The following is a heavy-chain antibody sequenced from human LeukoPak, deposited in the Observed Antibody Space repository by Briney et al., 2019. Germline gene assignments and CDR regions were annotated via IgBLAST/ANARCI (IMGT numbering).Heavy chain of an antibody. V-gene: IGHV4-4*02. CDR2: MYHTGGF. Sequence: PSGTLSLTCAVSGGSINSINWWSWVRQPPGQGLEWIGEMYHTGGFNYNPSLKSRVTISLDESQNQFSLRLSSVTAADTAVYYCARNPRDGHTFDYWGQGTLVTVSS. CDR1: GGSINSINW. CDR3: ARNPRDGHTFDY. J-gene: IGHJ4*02.